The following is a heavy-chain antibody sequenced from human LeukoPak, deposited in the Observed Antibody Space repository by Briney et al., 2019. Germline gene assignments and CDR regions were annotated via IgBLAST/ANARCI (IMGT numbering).Heavy chain of an antibody. CDR1: GFTFSSYG. D-gene: IGHD1-14*01. Sequence: QSGGSLRLSCAASGFTFSSYGMHWVRQAPGKGLEWVAVISYDGSNKYYADSVKGRFAISKDNADNSLYLQMNGLRAEDTAVYYCVRAQPGYNWFDPWGQGTLVSVSS. CDR2: ISYDGSNK. J-gene: IGHJ5*02. V-gene: IGHV3-30*03. CDR3: VRAQPGYNWFDP.